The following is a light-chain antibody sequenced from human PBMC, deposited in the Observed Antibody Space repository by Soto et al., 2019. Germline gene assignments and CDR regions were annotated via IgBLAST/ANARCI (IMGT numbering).Light chain of an antibody. Sequence: EIVLTQSPGTLSLSPGERATLSCRASQSVSSSYLAWYQQKPGQAPRLLIYGASSRATGTPDRFSGSGSGTDFTLTISRLEPEDFAVYYCRHYGSSWTFGQGTKVEIK. CDR3: RHYGSSWT. J-gene: IGKJ1*01. V-gene: IGKV3-20*01. CDR2: GAS. CDR1: QSVSSSY.